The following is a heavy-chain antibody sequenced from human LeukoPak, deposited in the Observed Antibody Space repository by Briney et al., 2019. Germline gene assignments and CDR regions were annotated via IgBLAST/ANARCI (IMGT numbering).Heavy chain of an antibody. J-gene: IGHJ3*02. D-gene: IGHD3-22*01. CDR3: ARLLPYVFDI. CDR1: GYTFITYG. CDR2: ISGNT. V-gene: IGHV1-18*01. Sequence: ASVKVSCKASGYTFITYGISWVRQAPGQGLEWMGWISGNTNYARKLQGRVTMTTDTSTSTAYMELRSLRSDDTAVYYCARLLPYVFDIWGQGTMVTVSS.